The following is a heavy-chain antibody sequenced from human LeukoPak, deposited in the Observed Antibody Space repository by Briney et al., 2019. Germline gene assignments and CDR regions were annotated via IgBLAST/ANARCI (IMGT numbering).Heavy chain of an antibody. V-gene: IGHV3-48*03. Sequence: GGSLRLSCTASGFTFSTYEMNWVRQAPGKGLEWISYISGSGSSIFYADSLQGRFTVSRDNAKNSVYLQMNSLRAEDTAVYYCARGRGWNLDYWGQGTLVTVSS. J-gene: IGHJ4*02. CDR1: GFTFSTYE. D-gene: IGHD6-19*01. CDR2: ISGSGSSI. CDR3: ARGRGWNLDY.